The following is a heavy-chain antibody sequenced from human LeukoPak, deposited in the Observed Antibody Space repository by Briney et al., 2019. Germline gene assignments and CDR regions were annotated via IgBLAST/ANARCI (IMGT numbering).Heavy chain of an antibody. CDR1: GDSFSSNSAA. V-gene: IGHV6-1*01. J-gene: IGHJ6*03. CDR2: TYYRSKWYN. Sequence: SQTLSLTCALSGDSFSSNSAAWTWIRQSPSRGLEWLGRTYYRSKWYNDYAVSVKSRITINPDTSKNQFSLQLNSVTPEDTAVYYCARESAVARRNYYMDVWGKGTTVTVSS. D-gene: IGHD6-19*01. CDR3: ARESAVARRNYYMDV.